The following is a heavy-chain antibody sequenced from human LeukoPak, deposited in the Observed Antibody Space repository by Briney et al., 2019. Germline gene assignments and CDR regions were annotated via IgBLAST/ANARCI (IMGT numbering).Heavy chain of an antibody. V-gene: IGHV3-23*01. J-gene: IGHJ4*02. Sequence: GGSLRLSCAASGFTFSSYAMSWVRQAPGKGLEWVSAISGSGGSTYYADSVKGRFTISRDNSKNTLYLQMNSLRAEDTAVYYCAKDQQVLRYFDWSMEDYFDYWGQGTLVTVSS. CDR1: GFTFSSYA. CDR2: ISGSGGST. D-gene: IGHD3-9*01. CDR3: AKDQQVLRYFDWSMEDYFDY.